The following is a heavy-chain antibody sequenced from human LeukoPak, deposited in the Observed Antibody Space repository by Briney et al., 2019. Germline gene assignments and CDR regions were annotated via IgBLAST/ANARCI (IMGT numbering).Heavy chain of an antibody. J-gene: IGHJ4*02. CDR3: ARSWRSSSMYYFDY. V-gene: IGHV1-2*02. Sequence: ASVKVSCKASGYTFTGYYMHWVRQAPGQGLEWMGWINPNSGGTNYAQKFQGRVTMTRDTSISTAYMELSRLRSDDTAVYYCARSWRSSSMYYFDYWGQGTLVTVSS. D-gene: IGHD6-6*01. CDR2: INPNSGGT. CDR1: GYTFTGYY.